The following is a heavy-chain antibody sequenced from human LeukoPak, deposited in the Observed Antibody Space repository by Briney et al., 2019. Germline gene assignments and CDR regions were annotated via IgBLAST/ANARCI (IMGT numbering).Heavy chain of an antibody. CDR3: AKIAAAGTDY. CDR1: GFTFSSYG. J-gene: IGHJ4*02. V-gene: IGHV3-30*18. Sequence: ERSLRLSCAASGFTFSSYGMHWVRQAPGKGLEWVAVISYDGSNKYYADSVKGRFTISRDNSKNTLYLQMNSLRAEDTAVYYCAKIAAAGTDYWGQGTLVTVSS. CDR2: ISYDGSNK. D-gene: IGHD6-13*01.